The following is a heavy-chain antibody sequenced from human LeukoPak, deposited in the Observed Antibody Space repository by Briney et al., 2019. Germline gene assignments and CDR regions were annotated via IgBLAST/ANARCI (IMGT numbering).Heavy chain of an antibody. CDR2: IYYSGST. Sequence: PSETLSLTCTVSGGSISSSSYYWGWIRQPPGKGLEWIGSIYYSGSTYYNPSLKSRVTISVDTSKNQFSLKLSSVTAADTAVYYCARDKGRGIQLWPAYRQAFDIWGQGTMVTVSS. CDR3: ARDKGRGIQLWPAYRQAFDI. J-gene: IGHJ3*02. CDR1: GGSISSSSYY. V-gene: IGHV4-39*07. D-gene: IGHD5-18*01.